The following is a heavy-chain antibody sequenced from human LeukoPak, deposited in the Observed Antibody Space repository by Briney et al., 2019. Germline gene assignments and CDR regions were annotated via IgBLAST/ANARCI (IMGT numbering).Heavy chain of an antibody. CDR1: GFTFSSYE. D-gene: IGHD6-19*01. V-gene: IGHV3-23*01. Sequence: PGGSLRLSCAASGFTFSSYEMNWVRQAPGKGLEWVSAISGRGGSTYYADSVKGRFTISRDNSKNTLYLQMNSLRAEDTAVYYCAKDRGSGWPQFDYWGQGTLVTVSS. J-gene: IGHJ4*02. CDR2: ISGRGGST. CDR3: AKDRGSGWPQFDY.